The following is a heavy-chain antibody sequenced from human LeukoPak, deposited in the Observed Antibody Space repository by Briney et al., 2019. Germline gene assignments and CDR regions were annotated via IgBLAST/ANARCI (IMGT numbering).Heavy chain of an antibody. CDR3: ARFYGVGGYYFDY. CDR2: INPSGGST. CDR1: GYTFTSYD. V-gene: IGHV1-46*01. J-gene: IGHJ4*02. D-gene: IGHD4-17*01. Sequence: ASVKVSCKASGYTFTSYDINWVRQAPGQGLEWMGIINPSGGSTSYAQKFQGRVTMTRDMSTSIVYMELSSLRSEDTAVYYCARFYGVGGYYFDYWGQGTLVTVSS.